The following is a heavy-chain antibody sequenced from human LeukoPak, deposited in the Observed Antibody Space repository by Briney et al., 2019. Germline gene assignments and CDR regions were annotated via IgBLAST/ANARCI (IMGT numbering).Heavy chain of an antibody. CDR2: IYYSGST. J-gene: IGHJ3*02. Sequence: SETLSLTCTVSGGSISSGGYYWSWIRQHPGKGLEWIGYIYYSGSTYYNPSLKSRVTISVDTSKNQFSLKLSSVTAADTAVYYCARDRTDYRSASDIWGQGTMVTVSS. V-gene: IGHV4-31*03. D-gene: IGHD4-11*01. CDR1: GGSISSGGYY. CDR3: ARDRTDYRSASDI.